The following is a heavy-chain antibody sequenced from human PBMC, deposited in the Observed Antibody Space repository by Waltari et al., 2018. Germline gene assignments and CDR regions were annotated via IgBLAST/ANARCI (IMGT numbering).Heavy chain of an antibody. D-gene: IGHD2-15*01. CDR2: IIPTFGTA. V-gene: IGHV1-69*01. J-gene: IGHJ6*02. CDR1: GFPFRSYA. CDR3: GVVVAATIYYYYGMDV. Sequence: VPLLESGGGLVQPGGSLRTSCAASGFPFRSYAMTLVRHAPGKGLEWMGGIIPTFGTANYAQKVQGRVTITADESTSTAYMELSSLRSEDTAVYYCGVVVAATIYYYYGMDVWGQGTTVTVSS.